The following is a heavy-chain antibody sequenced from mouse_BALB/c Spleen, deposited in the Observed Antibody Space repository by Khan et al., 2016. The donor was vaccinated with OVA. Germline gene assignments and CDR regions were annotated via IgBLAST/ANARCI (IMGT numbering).Heavy chain of an antibody. D-gene: IGHD1-1*02. Sequence: EVQLQESGPDLVKPSQSLSLTCTVTGYSITSGYSWHWIRQFPGNKLEWMGYIYHSGSIKYNPSLKSRFSITRDTSKNLFFLQLNSATTDDAAAYYCRRGGSYMDYWGQGTTVTVSS. CDR1: GYSITSGYS. CDR2: IYHSGSI. CDR3: RRGGSYMDY. J-gene: IGHJ4*01. V-gene: IGHV3-1*02.